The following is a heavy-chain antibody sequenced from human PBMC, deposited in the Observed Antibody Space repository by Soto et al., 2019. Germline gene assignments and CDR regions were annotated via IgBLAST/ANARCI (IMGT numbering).Heavy chain of an antibody. D-gene: IGHD3-10*01. V-gene: IGHV4-59*06. CDR2: IYYSGST. CDR1: GGSISSYY. J-gene: IGHJ5*02. Sequence: RSETLSPTCTVSGGSISSYYWSWIRQHPGKGLEWIGYIYYSGSTYYNPSLKSRVTISVDTSKNQFSLKLSSVTAADTAVYYCAEYYYGSGSPSGWFDPWGQGTLVTVSS. CDR3: AEYYYGSGSPSGWFDP.